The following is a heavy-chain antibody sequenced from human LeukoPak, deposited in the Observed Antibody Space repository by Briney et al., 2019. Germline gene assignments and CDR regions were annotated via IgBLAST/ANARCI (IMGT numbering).Heavy chain of an antibody. J-gene: IGHJ6*03. V-gene: IGHV4-61*09. D-gene: IGHD6-13*01. CDR3: ARVRGSSWNTGYYYHYMDV. CDR1: GYSLSSASY. CDR2: IFTSGST. Sequence: SQTLSLTCSVSGYSLSSASYWGWIRPPPGKGLEWIGHIFTSGSTNYNPSLKSRVTMSVDTSKNQFSLKVSSVIAADTAVYYCARVRGSSWNTGYYYHYMDVWGKGTTVTISS.